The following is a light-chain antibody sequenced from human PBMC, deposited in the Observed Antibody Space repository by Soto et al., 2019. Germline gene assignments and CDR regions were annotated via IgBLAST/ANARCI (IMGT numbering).Light chain of an antibody. CDR3: SAYSRGSTLLL. J-gene: IGLJ3*02. Sequence: QSALTQPASVSGSPGQSITISCTGSNRDVGGYDYVTWYQQHPGKAPKLMIYGVSTRPSGVSNRFSGSKSGNTASLTISGLQAEDEADYYCSAYSRGSTLLLFGGGTKLTV. V-gene: IGLV2-14*01. CDR1: NRDVGGYDY. CDR2: GVS.